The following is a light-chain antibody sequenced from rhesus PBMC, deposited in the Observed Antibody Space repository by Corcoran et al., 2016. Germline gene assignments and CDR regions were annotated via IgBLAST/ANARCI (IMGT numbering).Light chain of an antibody. V-gene: IGKV3-24*04. Sequence: EIVMTQSPATLALSPGESATLSCRASQSVSSFLAWYQQKPGQAPRLLIFGASSRANGGPDRFSGSGSGTDFTLTISSLEPEDVGLYFWLQSSNWPRTVGRGTKVEIK. CDR2: GAS. J-gene: IGKJ1*01. CDR1: QSVSSF. CDR3: LQSSNWPRT.